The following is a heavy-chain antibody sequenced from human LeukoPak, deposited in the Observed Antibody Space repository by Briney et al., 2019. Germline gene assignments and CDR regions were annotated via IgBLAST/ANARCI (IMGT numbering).Heavy chain of an antibody. J-gene: IGHJ4*02. CDR1: GFPFSSYW. CDR2: IKQDGSDK. Sequence: GGSLRLSCAASGFPFSSYWMSWVRQAPGKGLEWVANIKQDGSDKYYVDSVKGRFSISRDNAKNSLYLQLNSLRADDTAVYYCARLTGPTGVDYWGQGTLVTVTS. CDR3: ARLTGPTGVDY. D-gene: IGHD1-1*01. V-gene: IGHV3-7*01.